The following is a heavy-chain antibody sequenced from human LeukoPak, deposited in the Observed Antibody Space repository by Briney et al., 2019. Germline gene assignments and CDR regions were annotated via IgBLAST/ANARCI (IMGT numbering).Heavy chain of an antibody. CDR3: GKGHNTWLRAGDY. V-gene: IGHV3-23*01. J-gene: IGHJ4*02. D-gene: IGHD5-24*01. CDR2: ISGSAGST. CDR1: GFTFGSYA. Sequence: GGSLRLSCAVSGFTFGSYAMNWVCQAPGKGLEWVSAISGSAGSTYYADSVKGRFTISRDNSKSTLYLQMNSLRAEDTAVYYWGKGHNTWLRAGDYWGQGTRSPSPQ.